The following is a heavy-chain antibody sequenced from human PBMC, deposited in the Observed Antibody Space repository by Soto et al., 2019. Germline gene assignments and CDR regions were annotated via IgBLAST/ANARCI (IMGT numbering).Heavy chain of an antibody. D-gene: IGHD3-9*01. J-gene: IGHJ4*02. V-gene: IGHV3-11*05. Sequence: QVQLVESGGGLVKPGGSLRLSCAASGFTFSDYYMSWIRQAPGKGLEWVSSIGSSSSYTNYADSVKGRFTISRDNAKNSLYLQMNSLRAEDTAVYYCARRRPTGYYNYWGQGTLVTVSA. CDR1: GFTFSDYY. CDR3: ARRRPTGYYNY. CDR2: IGSSSSYT.